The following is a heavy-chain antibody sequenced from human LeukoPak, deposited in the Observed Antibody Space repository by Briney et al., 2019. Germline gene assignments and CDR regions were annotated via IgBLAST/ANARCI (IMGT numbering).Heavy chain of an antibody. Sequence: SGRSLRLSCAASGFTFSSYAMHWVRQAPGKGLEWVAVISYDGSNKYYADSVKGRFTISRDNSKNTLYLQMNSLRAEDTAVYYCAARPRMPPRFDYWGQGALVTVSS. CDR2: ISYDGSNK. J-gene: IGHJ4*02. D-gene: IGHD1-14*01. CDR1: GFTFSSYA. V-gene: IGHV3-30-3*01. CDR3: AARPRMPPRFDY.